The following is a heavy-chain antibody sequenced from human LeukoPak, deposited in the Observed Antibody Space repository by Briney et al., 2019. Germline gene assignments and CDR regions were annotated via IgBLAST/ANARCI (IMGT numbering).Heavy chain of an antibody. D-gene: IGHD2-2*01. V-gene: IGHV1-2*02. Sequence: ASVKVSCKASGYTFTGYYMHWVRQAPGQGLEWMGWINPNSGGTNYAQKFQGRVTMTRDMSISTAYMELGRLRSDDTAVYYCASGYCSSTSCYNWFDPWGQGTLVTVSS. CDR1: GYTFTGYY. J-gene: IGHJ5*02. CDR3: ASGYCSSTSCYNWFDP. CDR2: INPNSGGT.